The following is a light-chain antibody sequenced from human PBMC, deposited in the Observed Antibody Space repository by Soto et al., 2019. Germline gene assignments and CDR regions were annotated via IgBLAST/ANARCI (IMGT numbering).Light chain of an antibody. CDR3: QQAYRTTWT. Sequence: DAQMTQTPNSLSASVGDRVSITCRASESIGIYLNWYQQKPGKVPNLLIYAASSVFEGVPSRFSGSGSGTNFSLTINSLQPEDFATYFCQQAYRTTWTFGQGTKVDIK. CDR1: ESIGIY. V-gene: IGKV1-39*01. CDR2: AAS. J-gene: IGKJ1*01.